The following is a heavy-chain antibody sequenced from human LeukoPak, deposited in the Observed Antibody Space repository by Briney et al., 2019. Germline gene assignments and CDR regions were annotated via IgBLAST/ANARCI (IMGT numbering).Heavy chain of an antibody. CDR2: MSAYNGNT. D-gene: IGHD1-14*01. CDR1: GYTFTSYG. J-gene: IGHJ5*02. CDR3: ARDSPFMSRGPTENWFDP. V-gene: IGHV1-18*01. Sequence: ASVKGSCKASGYTFTSYGISWVRQAPGQGLGWMGWMSAYNGNTNYAQKPQGRVTITTYTSKSTAYMELRRLRSDDTAVYYCARDSPFMSRGPTENWFDPWGQGTLVTVSS.